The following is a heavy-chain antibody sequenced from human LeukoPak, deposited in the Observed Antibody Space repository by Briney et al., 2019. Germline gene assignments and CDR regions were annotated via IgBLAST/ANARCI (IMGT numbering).Heavy chain of an antibody. D-gene: IGHD1-1*01. V-gene: IGHV4-31*03. J-gene: IGHJ4*02. CDR2: IYYSGST. CDR1: GGSISSGGYY. CDR3: ARDQSAGTFDY. Sequence: SETLSLTCTVSGGSISSGGYYWSWLRQPPGKGLEWIGYIYYSGSTYYNPSLKSRVTISVDTSKNQFSLKLSSVTAADTAVYYCARDQSAGTFDYWGQGTLVTVSS.